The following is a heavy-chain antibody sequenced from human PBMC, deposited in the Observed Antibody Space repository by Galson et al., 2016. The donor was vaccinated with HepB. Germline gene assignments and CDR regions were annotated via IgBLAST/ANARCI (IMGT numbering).Heavy chain of an antibody. J-gene: IGHJ4*02. D-gene: IGHD3-22*01. CDR1: GGTFNSYA. Sequence: SVKVSCKASGGTFNSYAISWVRQAPGQGLEWMGGIIPIFGTSHYAQNFEGRVTITADESTTTAYMELSSLGSEDTALDYCASGRDYYDSSGYDEYYFDRWGQGTLVTVST. CDR3: ASGRDYYDSSGYDEYYFDR. V-gene: IGHV1-69*13. CDR2: IIPIFGTS.